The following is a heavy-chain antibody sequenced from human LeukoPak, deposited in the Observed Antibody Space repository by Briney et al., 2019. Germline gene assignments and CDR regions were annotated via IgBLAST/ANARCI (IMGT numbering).Heavy chain of an antibody. V-gene: IGHV4-34*01. CDR3: ARDMYYYDSSGYYIPYDY. CDR2: INHSGST. Sequence: SETLSLTCAVYGGSFSGYYWSWIRQPPGKGLEWIGEINHSGSTNYNPSLKSRVTISVDTSKNQFSLKLSSVAAADTAVYYCARDMYYYDSSGYYIPYDYWGQGTLVTVSS. CDR1: GGSFSGYY. D-gene: IGHD3-22*01. J-gene: IGHJ4*02.